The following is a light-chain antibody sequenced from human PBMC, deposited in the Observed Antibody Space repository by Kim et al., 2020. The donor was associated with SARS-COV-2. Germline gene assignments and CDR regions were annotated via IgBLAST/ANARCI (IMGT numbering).Light chain of an antibody. V-gene: IGKV3-11*01. CDR1: QSLSNY. Sequence: SWSPGERATLASRASQSLSNYLAWYQQKPGQAPRLLIYDASTRATGIPARFSGSGSGTDFTLTISSLEPEDFAFYYCQHRADWWTFGQGTKVDIK. CDR2: DAS. J-gene: IGKJ1*01. CDR3: QHRADWWT.